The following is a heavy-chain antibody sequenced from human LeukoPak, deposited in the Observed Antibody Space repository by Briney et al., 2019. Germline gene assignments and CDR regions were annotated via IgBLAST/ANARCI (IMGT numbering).Heavy chain of an antibody. CDR2: ISGSGGST. Sequence: GGSLRLSCAASGFTFSSYAMSWVRQAPGKGPEWVSAISGSGGSTYYADSVKGRFTISRDNSKNTLYLQMNSLRAEDTAVYYCAKDVVVPAAIPPVFDYWGQGTLVTVSS. D-gene: IGHD2-2*02. J-gene: IGHJ4*02. V-gene: IGHV3-23*01. CDR1: GFTFSSYA. CDR3: AKDVVVPAAIPPVFDY.